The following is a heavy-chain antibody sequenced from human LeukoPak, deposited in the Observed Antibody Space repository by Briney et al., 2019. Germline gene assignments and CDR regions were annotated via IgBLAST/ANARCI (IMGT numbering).Heavy chain of an antibody. CDR2: TGYRSKWYN. Sequence: SQTLSLTCAFSGDGFSSNSVAWNWIRQSPSRGLEWLGRTGYRSKWYNDYAVSVKGRITINPDPSKNQFSLQLNSVTPEDTAVYYCARGQFTAFDIWGQGTMVTVSS. J-gene: IGHJ3*02. D-gene: IGHD4-11*01. CDR1: GDGFSSNSVA. CDR3: ARGQFTAFDI. V-gene: IGHV6-1*01.